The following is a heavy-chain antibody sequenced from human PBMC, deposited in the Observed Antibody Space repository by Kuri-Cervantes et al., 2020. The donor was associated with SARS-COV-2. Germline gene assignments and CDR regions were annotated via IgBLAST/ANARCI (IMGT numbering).Heavy chain of an antibody. CDR3: ARGGYGDYGGQAFDY. D-gene: IGHD4-17*01. CDR2: INPNSGGT. Sequence: ASVKVSCKASGYTFTGYYMHWVRQAPGQGLEWMGWINPNSGGTNYAQKFQGRVTMTRDTSISTAYMELSRLRSDDTAVYYCARGGYGDYGGQAFDYWGQGTLVTVSS. J-gene: IGHJ4*02. V-gene: IGHV1-2*02. CDR1: GYTFTGYY.